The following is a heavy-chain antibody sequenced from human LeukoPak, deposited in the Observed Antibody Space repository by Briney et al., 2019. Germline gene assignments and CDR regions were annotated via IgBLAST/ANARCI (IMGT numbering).Heavy chain of an antibody. CDR2: INPNSGGT. D-gene: IGHD3-22*01. J-gene: IGHJ5*02. V-gene: IGHV1-2*02. CDR1: GYTFTGYY. CDR3: ARSDYDSSGYGGP. Sequence: ASVKVSCKATGYTFTGYYMHWVRPAPGQGLEWMGWINPNSGGTNYAQKFQGRVTMNRDTSISTDYMELSRLRSDDTAVYYCARSDYDSSGYGGPWGQGNLVTVSS.